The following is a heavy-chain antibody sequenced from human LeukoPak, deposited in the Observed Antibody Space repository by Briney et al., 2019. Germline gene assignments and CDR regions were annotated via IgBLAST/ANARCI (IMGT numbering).Heavy chain of an antibody. CDR3: ARGREQQLFYYYYYMDV. CDR2: INHSGST. Sequence: PSETLSLTCAVYGRSFSGYYWSWSRQPPGEGLEWIGEINHSGSTNYNPSLKSRVTISLDTSKNQFSLNLSSVTAADTAVYYCARGREQQLFYYYYYMDVWGKGTTVTVSS. J-gene: IGHJ6*03. V-gene: IGHV4-34*01. D-gene: IGHD1/OR15-1a*01. CDR1: GRSFSGYY.